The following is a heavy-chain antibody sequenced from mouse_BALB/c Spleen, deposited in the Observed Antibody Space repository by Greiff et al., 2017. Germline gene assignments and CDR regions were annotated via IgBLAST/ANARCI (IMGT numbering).Heavy chain of an antibody. V-gene: IGHV14-3*02. J-gene: IGHJ4*01. Sequence: EVQLQQSGAELVKPGASVKLSCTASGFNIKDTYMHWVKQRPEQGLEWIGRIDPANGNTKYDPKFQGKATRTADTSSNTAYLQLSSLTSEDTAVYYCARCDPSLHYYAMDYWGQGTSVTVSS. CDR1: GFNIKDTY. D-gene: IGHD6-1*01. CDR2: IDPANGNT. CDR3: ARCDPSLHYYAMDY.